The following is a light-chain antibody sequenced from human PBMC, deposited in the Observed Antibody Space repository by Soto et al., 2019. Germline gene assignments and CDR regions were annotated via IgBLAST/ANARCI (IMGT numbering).Light chain of an antibody. V-gene: IGKV3-15*01. CDR3: QQYNSWPQT. J-gene: IGKJ1*01. CDR1: QSVGSK. Sequence: EIVMTQSPATLSVSPVERATLSCRASQSVGSKLAWYQQKPGQAPRLLIYGASARATGIPARFSSSGSGTELTLTISSLQSEDFAVYYCQQYNSWPQTFGQGTKVEI. CDR2: GAS.